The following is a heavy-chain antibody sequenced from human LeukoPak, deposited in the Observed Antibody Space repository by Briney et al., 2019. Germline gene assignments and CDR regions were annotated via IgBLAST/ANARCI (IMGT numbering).Heavy chain of an antibody. CDR3: ATLDSSGRDH. V-gene: IGHV4-39*01. D-gene: IGHD6-19*01. J-gene: IGHJ4*02. CDR1: GGSISSSSYY. Sequence: ETLSLTCTVSGGSISSSSYYWGWIRQPPGKGLKWIGSIHYSGSTSSNPSLKSRVTISVDTSKNQFSLKLSSVTAADTAVYYCATLDSSGRDHWGQGTLVTVSS. CDR2: IHYSGST.